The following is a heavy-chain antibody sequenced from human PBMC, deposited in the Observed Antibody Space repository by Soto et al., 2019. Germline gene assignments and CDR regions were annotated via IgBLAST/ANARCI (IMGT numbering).Heavy chain of an antibody. CDR2: INHSGST. D-gene: IGHD2-2*01. J-gene: IGHJ5*02. CDR3: ARGRIVVVPAAIQNWFDP. CDR1: GGSFSGYY. V-gene: IGHV4-34*01. Sequence: PSETLSLTCAVYGGSFSGYYWSWIRQPPGKGLEWIGEINHSGSTNYNPSLKSRVTISVDTSKNQFSLKLSSVTAADTAVYYCARGRIVVVPAAIQNWFDPWGQGTLVTVSS.